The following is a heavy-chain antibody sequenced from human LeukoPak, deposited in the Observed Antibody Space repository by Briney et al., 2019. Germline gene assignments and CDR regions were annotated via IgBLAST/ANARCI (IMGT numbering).Heavy chain of an antibody. V-gene: IGHV3-23*01. D-gene: IGHD3-3*01. CDR3: AKGNFLEWLFDY. Sequence: GGSLRLSCAASGFTFSSYWMHWVRQAPGKGLEWVSAISGSGGSTYYADSVKGRFTISRDNSKNTLYLQMNSLRAEDTAVYYCAKGNFLEWLFDYWGQGTLVTVSS. CDR2: ISGSGGST. CDR1: GFTFSSYW. J-gene: IGHJ4*02.